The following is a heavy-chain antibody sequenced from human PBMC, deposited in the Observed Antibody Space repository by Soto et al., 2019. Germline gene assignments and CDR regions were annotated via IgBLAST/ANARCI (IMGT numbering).Heavy chain of an antibody. CDR3: VLITFGGARPYYYYGMDV. J-gene: IGHJ6*02. Sequence: GGSLRLSCAASGFTFSDYYMSWIRQAPGKGLEWVSHSSTSGSTIYYADSVKGRFTISRDNTKKTLYLEMNSLRSEDTAVYYCVLITFGGARPYYYYGMDVWGQGTTVTVSS. CDR2: SSTSGSTI. CDR1: GFTFSDYY. D-gene: IGHD3-16*01. V-gene: IGHV3-11*01.